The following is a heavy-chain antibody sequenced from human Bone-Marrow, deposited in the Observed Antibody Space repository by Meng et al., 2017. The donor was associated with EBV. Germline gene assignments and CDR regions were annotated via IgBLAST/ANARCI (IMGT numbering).Heavy chain of an antibody. V-gene: IGHV4-34*02. CDR1: GGSFRCYY. J-gene: IGHJ5*02. CDR2: INHSGST. CDR3: ATQRRDTDWFDP. D-gene: IGHD6-25*01. Sequence: QVALQRRGAGLVKPSETLALTCAVCGGSFRCYYWTWIRQPPGKGLEWIGEINHSGSTNYNPSLKSRVTISVDTSKNQFSLKLSSVTAADTAVYYCATQRRDTDWFDPWGQGTLVTVSS.